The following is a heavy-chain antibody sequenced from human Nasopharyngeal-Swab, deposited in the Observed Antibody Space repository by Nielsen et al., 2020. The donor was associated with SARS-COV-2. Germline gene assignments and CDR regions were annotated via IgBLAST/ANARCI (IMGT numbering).Heavy chain of an antibody. D-gene: IGHD3-3*01. CDR3: ARDGLDYDFWSAYFMDV. CDR1: GGTFNNYN. V-gene: IGHV3-21*01. Sequence: GGSLRPSCAASGGTFNNYNFNWVRQAPGTGLERVSSISSSSSYIYYADSVKDRFTISRDNAKNSLYLQMNSLRAEDTAVYYCARDGLDYDFWSAYFMDVWGQGTTVTVSS. CDR2: ISSSSSYI. J-gene: IGHJ6*02.